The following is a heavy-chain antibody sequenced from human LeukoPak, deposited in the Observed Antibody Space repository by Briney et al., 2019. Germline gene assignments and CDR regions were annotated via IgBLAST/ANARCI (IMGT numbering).Heavy chain of an antibody. CDR3: SRHTYYYDNSATDH. D-gene: IGHD3-22*01. J-gene: IGHJ4*02. CDR1: GFTFGDYA. Sequence: GGSLRLSCTTSGFTFGDYAMSWLRQAPGKGLEWVGFIRSRAYGGTTKYAASVKDRFTISRDDSNSIAYLQMNSLKTEDTAVYYCSRHTYYYDNSATDHWGQGTLVTVSS. V-gene: IGHV3-49*03. CDR2: IRSRAYGGTT.